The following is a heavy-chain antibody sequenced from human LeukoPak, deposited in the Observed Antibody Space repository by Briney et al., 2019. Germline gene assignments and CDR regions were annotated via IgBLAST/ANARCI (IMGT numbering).Heavy chain of an antibody. Sequence: PGGSLRLSCAASGFTFSIYWMSWVRQAPGKGLEWVANMKQDGSEKYYVDSVKGRFTISRDNAKNSLYLQMNSLIAEDTAVYYCAGVPHYASGTYYKRFPLYFDYWGQGTLVTVSS. CDR2: MKQDGSEK. D-gene: IGHD3-10*01. J-gene: IGHJ4*02. CDR3: AGVPHYASGTYYKRFPLYFDY. V-gene: IGHV3-7*01. CDR1: GFTFSIYW.